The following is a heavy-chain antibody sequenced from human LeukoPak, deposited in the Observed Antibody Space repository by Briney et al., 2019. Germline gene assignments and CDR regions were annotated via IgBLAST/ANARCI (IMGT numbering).Heavy chain of an antibody. CDR3: ARDVSCSSTSCRRTLWFDP. J-gene: IGHJ5*02. V-gene: IGHV1-18*01. CDR1: GYTFTSYG. D-gene: IGHD2-2*01. Sequence: GASVKVSCKASGYTFTSYGISWVRQAPGQGLEWMGWISAYNGNTNYAQKLQGRVTMTTDTSTSTAYMELRSLRSDDTAVYYCARDVSCSSTSCRRTLWFDPWGQGTLVSVSS. CDR2: ISAYNGNT.